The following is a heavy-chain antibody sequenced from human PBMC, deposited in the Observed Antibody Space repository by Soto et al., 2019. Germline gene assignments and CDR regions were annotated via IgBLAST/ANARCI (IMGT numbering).Heavy chain of an antibody. D-gene: IGHD3-22*01. Sequence: PSETLSLTCAVSGYSISSGYYWGWLRQPPGKGLEWIGSIYHGGSTYYNPSLNSRVTLSIDMTNNHVSLILNSVTAADTAVYYCARAITMMFLAPAYWGQGTLVTVSS. CDR1: GYSISSGYY. CDR2: IYHGGST. V-gene: IGHV4-38-2*01. CDR3: ARAITMMFLAPAY. J-gene: IGHJ4*02.